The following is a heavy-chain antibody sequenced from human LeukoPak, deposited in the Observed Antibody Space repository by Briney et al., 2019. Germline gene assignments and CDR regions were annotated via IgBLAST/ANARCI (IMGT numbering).Heavy chain of an antibody. CDR2: MNPINGIT. CDR3: VRDGEGVAISVNYWFDP. Sequence: ASVKVSCKASGFTFTNYDINWVRQATGQGLEWMGWMNPINGITGYAQKFQGRVTMTRDTSISTAYMELRSLTSEDTAVYYCVRDGEGVAISVNYWFDPWGQGTLVTVSS. CDR1: GFTFTNYD. V-gene: IGHV1-8*01. D-gene: IGHD3-10*01. J-gene: IGHJ5*02.